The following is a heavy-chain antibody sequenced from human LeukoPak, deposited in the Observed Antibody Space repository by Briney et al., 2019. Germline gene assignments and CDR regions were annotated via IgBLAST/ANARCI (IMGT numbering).Heavy chain of an antibody. D-gene: IGHD6-13*01. J-gene: IGHJ3*02. CDR3: ARVGAAAVGDAFDI. Sequence: SETLSLTCTVSGGSISSYYWSWTRQPAGKGLEWIGRIYTSGSTNYNPSLKSRVTMSVDTSKNQFSLKLSSVTAADTAVYYCARVGAAAVGDAFDIWGQGTMVTVSS. CDR2: IYTSGST. V-gene: IGHV4-4*07. CDR1: GGSISSYY.